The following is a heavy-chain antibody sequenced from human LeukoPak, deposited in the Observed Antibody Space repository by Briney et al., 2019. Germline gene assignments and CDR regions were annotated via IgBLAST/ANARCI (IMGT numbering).Heavy chain of an antibody. Sequence: ASVKVSCKTSGYTFTSYDMHWVRQAPGQGLEWMGIINPSGGSTSYAQKFQGRVTMTRDMSTSTAYMELSSLRSEDTAVYYCARASSGYDLSIDYWGQGTLVTVSS. V-gene: IGHV1-46*01. CDR3: ARASSGYDLSIDY. D-gene: IGHD5-12*01. J-gene: IGHJ4*02. CDR2: INPSGGST. CDR1: GYTFTSYD.